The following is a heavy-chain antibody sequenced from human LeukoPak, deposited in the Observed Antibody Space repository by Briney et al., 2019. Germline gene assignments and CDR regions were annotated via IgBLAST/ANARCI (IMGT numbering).Heavy chain of an antibody. CDR2: IGTAGDT. CDR3: ARGSDGIIDY. Sequence: PGGSLRLSCVASGFTFSSYDTHWVRQGTGKGLEWVSAIGTAGDTYYPGSVKGIFTISRENAKNSLYLQMNSLRAGDTAVYYCARGSDGIIDYWGQGTLVTVSS. J-gene: IGHJ4*02. D-gene: IGHD1-14*01. CDR1: GFTFSSYD. V-gene: IGHV3-13*01.